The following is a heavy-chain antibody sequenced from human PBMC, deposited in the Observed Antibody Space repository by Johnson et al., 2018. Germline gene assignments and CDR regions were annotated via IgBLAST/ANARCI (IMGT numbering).Heavy chain of an antibody. D-gene: IGHD3-22*01. Sequence: QVQLVESGGGLVKPGGSLRLSCAASGFTFSDYYMSWIRQAPGKGLEWVSYISSSGSTIYYADSVKGRFPISRDNAKNSLYLQMNSLRAEDTAVDYCERAIPPYYYDSSGYSFQHWGQGTLVTVSS. CDR3: ERAIPPYYYDSSGYSFQH. CDR1: GFTFSDYY. CDR2: ISSSGSTI. J-gene: IGHJ1*01. V-gene: IGHV3-11*01.